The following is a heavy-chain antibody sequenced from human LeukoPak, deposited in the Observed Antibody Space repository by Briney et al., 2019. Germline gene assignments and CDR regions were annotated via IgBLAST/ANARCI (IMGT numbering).Heavy chain of an antibody. Sequence: GASVKVSCKASGGTFSGYAISWVRQAPGQGLEWMGGIIPIFGTANYAQKFQGRVTITTDESTSTAYMELSSLRSEDTAVYYCARGNRYYYYMDVWGKGTTVTVSS. V-gene: IGHV1-69*05. CDR2: IIPIFGTA. D-gene: IGHD1-14*01. CDR3: ARGNRYYYYMDV. J-gene: IGHJ6*03. CDR1: GGTFSGYA.